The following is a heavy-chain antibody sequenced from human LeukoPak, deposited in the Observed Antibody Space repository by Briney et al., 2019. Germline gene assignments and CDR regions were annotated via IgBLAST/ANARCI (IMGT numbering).Heavy chain of an antibody. CDR2: IYYSGST. CDR3: ARAEGATPHFDY. J-gene: IGHJ4*02. Sequence: SETLSLTCAVSGGSISSYYWSWIRQPPGKGLEWIGYIYYSGSTNYNPSLMSRVTISVDTSKNQFSLKLSSVTAADTAVYYCARAEGATPHFDYWGQGTLVTVSS. D-gene: IGHD1-26*01. V-gene: IGHV4-59*01. CDR1: GGSISSYY.